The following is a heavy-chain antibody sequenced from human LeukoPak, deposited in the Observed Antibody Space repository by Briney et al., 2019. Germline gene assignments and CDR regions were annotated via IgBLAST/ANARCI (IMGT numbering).Heavy chain of an antibody. Sequence: PGGSLRLSCTTSKFNFNSYGMTWVRQAPGKGLEWVSSISGSGGSTQYAASVQGRFTISRDNSKNTLYLQMNSLRAEDTAVYYCAKLIAAADTLDDYWGQGTLVTVSS. D-gene: IGHD6-13*01. CDR1: KFNFNSYG. CDR3: AKLIAAADTLDDY. V-gene: IGHV3-23*01. J-gene: IGHJ4*02. CDR2: ISGSGGST.